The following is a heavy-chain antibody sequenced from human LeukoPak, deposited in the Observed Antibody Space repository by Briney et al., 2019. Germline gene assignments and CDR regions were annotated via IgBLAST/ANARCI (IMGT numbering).Heavy chain of an antibody. J-gene: IGHJ4*02. Sequence: GGSLRLSCAASGFTFSSYAMSWVRQAPGKGLEWVSAISGSGGSTYYADSVKGRFTISRDNSKNTLYLQMNSLRAEDTAVYYCAKDTYYYDSSGYYFDYWGQGTLVTVSS. CDR2: ISGSGGST. V-gene: IGHV3-23*01. CDR1: GFTFSSYA. CDR3: AKDTYYYDSSGYYFDY. D-gene: IGHD3-22*01.